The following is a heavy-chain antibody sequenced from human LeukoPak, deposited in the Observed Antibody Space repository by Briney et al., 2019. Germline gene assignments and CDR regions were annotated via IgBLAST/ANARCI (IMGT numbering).Heavy chain of an antibody. CDR2: ISYDGGNR. CDR3: ARDRYNWNDGRRSVFDY. J-gene: IGHJ4*02. Sequence: GGSLRLSCAASGFTFSSYWMHWVRQAPGKGLEWVAVISYDGGNRYYADSVKGRFTISRDNSKNTLYLQMNSLRGEDTAVYYCARDRYNWNDGRRSVFDYWGQGTLVTVSS. D-gene: IGHD1-1*01. CDR1: GFTFSSYW. V-gene: IGHV3-30-3*01.